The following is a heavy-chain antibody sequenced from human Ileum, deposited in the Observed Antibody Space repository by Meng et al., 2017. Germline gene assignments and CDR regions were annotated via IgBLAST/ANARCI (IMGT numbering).Heavy chain of an antibody. CDR3: ARHGGYYQDF. D-gene: IGHD4-23*01. CDR1: GASMSVVSY. V-gene: IGHV4-4*03. Sequence: QVHRQESGPGLVNAPEPLSLTCSVSGASMSVVSYWSWVRQSPGKGLECIGQIDHLGIAYYKPSLKSRVTMSIDQSKSQFSLRLTSVSAADTAVYYCARHGGYYQDFWGQGTLVTVSS. CDR2: IDHLGIA. J-gene: IGHJ4*02.